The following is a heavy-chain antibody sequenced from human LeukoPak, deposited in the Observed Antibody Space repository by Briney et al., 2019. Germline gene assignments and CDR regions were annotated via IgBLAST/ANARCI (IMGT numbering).Heavy chain of an antibody. J-gene: IGHJ4*02. CDR3: ARDTFPNYYFDY. V-gene: IGHV3-23*01. D-gene: IGHD5-24*01. CDR2: ISGSGGST. Sequence: GGSLRLSCAASGFTFSNYAMNWVRQAPGKGLEWVSAISGSGGSTYYADSVKGRFTMSRDNSNSTVYLQMNSLRAEDTAVYYCARDTFPNYYFDYWGQGTLVTVSS. CDR1: GFTFSNYA.